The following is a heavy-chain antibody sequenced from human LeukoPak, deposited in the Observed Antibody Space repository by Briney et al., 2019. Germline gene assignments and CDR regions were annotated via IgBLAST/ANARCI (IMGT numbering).Heavy chain of an antibody. D-gene: IGHD3-22*01. Sequence: GGSLRLSCAASGFTFSSYAMSWVRQAPGKGLEWVANIKQDGSEKYYVDSVKGRFTISRDNAKNSLYLQMNSLRAEDTAVYYCARDRAEGYYDSSGYPWGQGTLVTVSS. CDR2: IKQDGSEK. V-gene: IGHV3-7*01. J-gene: IGHJ5*02. CDR3: ARDRAEGYYDSSGYP. CDR1: GFTFSSYA.